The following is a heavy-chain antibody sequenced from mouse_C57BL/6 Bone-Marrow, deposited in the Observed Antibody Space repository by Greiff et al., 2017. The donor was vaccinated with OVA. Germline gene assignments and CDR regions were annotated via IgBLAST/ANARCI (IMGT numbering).Heavy chain of an antibody. CDR3: TESSFSSYWYFDV. V-gene: IGHV6-3*01. J-gene: IGHJ1*03. CDR1: GFTFSNYW. CDR2: IRLKSDNYAT. D-gene: IGHD1-1*01. Sequence: EVKLVESGGGLVQPGGSMKLSCVASGFTFSNYWMNWVRQSPEKGLEWVAQIRLKSDNYATHYAESVKGRFTISRDDSKSSVYLQMNNLRAEDTGIYYCTESSFSSYWYFDVWGTGTTVTVSS.